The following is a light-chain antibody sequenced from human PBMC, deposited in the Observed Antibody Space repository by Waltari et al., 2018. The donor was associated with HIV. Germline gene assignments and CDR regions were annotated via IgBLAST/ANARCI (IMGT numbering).Light chain of an antibody. CDR3: SSYIGAYTWV. CDR2: DVN. V-gene: IGLV2-11*01. Sequence: QSALTQPRSVSGSPGQSVTISCTGTSSDVGAYNYVSCYQQHPGKAPKLMIYDVNKRPSGVPDRFSGSKSGNTASLTISGLQADDEADYSCSSYIGAYTWVLGGGAKLTVL. CDR1: SSDVGAYNY. J-gene: IGLJ3*02.